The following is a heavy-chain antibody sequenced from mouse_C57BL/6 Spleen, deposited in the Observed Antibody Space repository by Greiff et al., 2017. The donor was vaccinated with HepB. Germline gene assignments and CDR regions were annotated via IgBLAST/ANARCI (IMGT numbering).Heavy chain of an antibody. CDR3: ASGESYSNKWAYYYAMDY. J-gene: IGHJ4*01. CDR2: IYPGSGST. CDR1: GYTFTSYW. D-gene: IGHD2-5*01. Sequence: QVQLQQPGAELVKPGASVKMSCKASGYTFTSYWITWVKQRPGQGLEWIGDIYPGSGSTNYNEKFKSKATLTVDTSSSTAYMQRSSLTSEDSAVYYCASGESYSNKWAYYYAMDYWGQGTSVTVSS. V-gene: IGHV1-55*01.